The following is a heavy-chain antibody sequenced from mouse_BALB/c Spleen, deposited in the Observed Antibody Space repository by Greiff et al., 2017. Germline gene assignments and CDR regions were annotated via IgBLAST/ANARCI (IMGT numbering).Heavy chain of an antibody. CDR1: GFTFSSYG. J-gene: IGHJ3*01. CDR2: ISSGGSYT. CDR3: ARIDSNYAAWFAY. Sequence: EVNLVESGGDLVKPGGSLKLSCAASGFTFSSYGMSWVRQTPDKRLEWVATISSGGSYTDYPDSVKGRFTISRDNAKNTLYLQMSSLTSEDTAVYYCARIDSNYAAWFAYWGQGTLVTVSA. D-gene: IGHD2-5*01. V-gene: IGHV5-6*01.